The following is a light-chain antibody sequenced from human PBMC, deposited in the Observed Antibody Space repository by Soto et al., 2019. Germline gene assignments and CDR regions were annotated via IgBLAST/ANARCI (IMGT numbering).Light chain of an antibody. J-gene: IGKJ4*01. CDR3: QHHPSYEGLS. Sequence: WYQQKPGKAPKLLIYKASSLESGVPSRFSGSGSGTEFKLTTRSLQAHQSRHSCCQHHPSYEGLSFGGGTKVDIK. V-gene: IGKV1-5*03. CDR2: KAS.